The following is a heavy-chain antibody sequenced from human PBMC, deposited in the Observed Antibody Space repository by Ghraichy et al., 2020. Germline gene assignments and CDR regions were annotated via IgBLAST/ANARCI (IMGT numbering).Heavy chain of an antibody. CDR2: IYYSGST. CDR3: ARSLRRVVAATRFDY. Sequence: SETLSLTCTVSGGSISSGGYYWSWIRQHPGKGLEWIGYIYYSGSTYYNPSLKSRVTISVDTSKNQFSLKLSSVTAADTAVYYCARSLRRVVAATRFDYWGQGTLVTVSS. D-gene: IGHD2-15*01. V-gene: IGHV4-31*03. CDR1: GGSISSGGYY. J-gene: IGHJ4*02.